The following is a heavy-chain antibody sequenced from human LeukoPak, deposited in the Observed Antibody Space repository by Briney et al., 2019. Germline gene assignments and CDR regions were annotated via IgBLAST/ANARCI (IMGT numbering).Heavy chain of an antibody. CDR2: IYYSGST. V-gene: IGHV4-59*08. J-gene: IGHJ4*02. D-gene: IGHD7-27*01. CDR1: GGSTSSYY. CDR3: ARALYPDWGSYNS. Sequence: SETLSLTCTVSGGSTSSYYWSWIRQPPGKGLEWIGYIYYSGSTNYNPSLKSRVTISIDTSKNQFSLKVNSVTAADTAVYYCARALYPDWGSYNSWGQGTLVTVSS.